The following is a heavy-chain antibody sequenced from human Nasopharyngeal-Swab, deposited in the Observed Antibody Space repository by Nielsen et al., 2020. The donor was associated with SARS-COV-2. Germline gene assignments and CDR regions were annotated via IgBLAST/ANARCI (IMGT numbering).Heavy chain of an antibody. J-gene: IGHJ6*03. Sequence: GGSLRLSCAASGFTFDDYAMHWVRQAPGKGLEWVSGISWNSGSIGYADSVKGRFTISRDNAKNSLYLQMNSLRAEDTALYYCASARGNYYHYYMDVWGKGTTVTVSS. V-gene: IGHV3-9*01. CDR1: GFTFDDYA. CDR3: ASARGNYYHYYMDV. CDR2: ISWNSGSI. D-gene: IGHD3-16*01.